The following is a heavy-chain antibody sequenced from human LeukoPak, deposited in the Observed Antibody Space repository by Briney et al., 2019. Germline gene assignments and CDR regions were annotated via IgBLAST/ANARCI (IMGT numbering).Heavy chain of an antibody. CDR1: GGSFSGYY. Sequence: PSETLSLTCAVYGGSFSGYYWSWIRQPPGKGLEWIGEINHSGSTNYNPSLKSRVTISVDTSKNQFPLKLSSVTAADTAVYYCARPMVRGALDYWGQGTLVTVSS. CDR2: INHSGST. D-gene: IGHD3-10*01. J-gene: IGHJ4*02. V-gene: IGHV4-34*01. CDR3: ARPMVRGALDY.